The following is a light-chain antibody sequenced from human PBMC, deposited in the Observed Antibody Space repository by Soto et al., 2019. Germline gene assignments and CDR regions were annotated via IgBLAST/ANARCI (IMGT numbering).Light chain of an antibody. V-gene: IGKV3-15*01. CDR3: QQYNNWPRT. J-gene: IGKJ1*01. CDR1: QSVSSN. Sequence: EIVMTQSPATLSVSPGERATLSCRASQSVSSNLAWYQQRAGQAPRPLIYGASTRATGIRARFSGSGSGTEFTLTLSSLQSEDFAVYYCQQYNNWPRTFGQGTKVDIK. CDR2: GAS.